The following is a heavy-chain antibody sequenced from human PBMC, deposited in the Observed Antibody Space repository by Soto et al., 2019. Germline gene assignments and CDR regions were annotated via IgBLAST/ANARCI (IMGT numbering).Heavy chain of an antibody. CDR3: XXXXXGXXXXYXXFDY. Sequence: QVQXVESGGGVVQPGRSLRLSCAASGFTFSSYGMHWVRQXPXXXXXXXAVISYDGSNKYYADSVKGRFTISRDNSKNTLYLQMNSXXAEDXAXYXCXXXXXGXXXXYXXFDYXXQGTLVTVSS. CDR1: GFTFSSYG. CDR2: ISYDGSNK. V-gene: IGHV3-30*18. J-gene: IGHJ4*02.